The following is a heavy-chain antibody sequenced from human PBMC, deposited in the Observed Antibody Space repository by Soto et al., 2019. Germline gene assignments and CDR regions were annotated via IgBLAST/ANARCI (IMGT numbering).Heavy chain of an antibody. CDR3: LKGSAYASDSFDY. D-gene: IGHD2-2*01. Sequence: GGSLRLSCVASGFTFSGYAMTWVRQAPGMGLEWVSLISGSGGGTYYADSVKGRFTIPRDNSKNTVYVEMNNLRVEDTAIYYCLKGSAYASDSFDYCGQGALVIVSS. CDR2: ISGSGGGT. CDR1: GFTFSGYA. V-gene: IGHV3-23*01. J-gene: IGHJ4*02.